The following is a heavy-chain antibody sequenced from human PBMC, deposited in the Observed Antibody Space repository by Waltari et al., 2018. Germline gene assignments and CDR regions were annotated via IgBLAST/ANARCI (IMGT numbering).Heavy chain of an antibody. CDR3: TRNPGY. J-gene: IGHJ4*02. V-gene: IGHV3-74*03. Sequence: EVQLVESGGGLVQPGGSLRLPCAVSGFLYNDYWMDWVRQAPGQGLVWVSCIKSDGTNIKYADSVRGRFTISRDSAKNTFYLQMNSLRAEDTAVYYCTRNPGYWGQGTLVTVAS. D-gene: IGHD2-15*01. CDR2: IKSDGTNI. CDR1: GFLYNDYW.